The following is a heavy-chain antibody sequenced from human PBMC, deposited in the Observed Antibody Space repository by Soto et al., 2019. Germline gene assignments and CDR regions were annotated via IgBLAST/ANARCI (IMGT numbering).Heavy chain of an antibody. Sequence: QVPLVQSGAEVKKPGASVKVSCKASGYTFTSYAMHWVRQAPGQRLEWMGWINAGNGNTKYSQKFQGRVTITRDTSASTAYMELSSLRSEDTAVYYCARTEGYCSGGSCYSDCLDSWGQGTLVTVSS. V-gene: IGHV1-3*01. D-gene: IGHD2-15*01. CDR3: ARTEGYCSGGSCYSDCLDS. CDR1: GYTFTSYA. J-gene: IGHJ4*02. CDR2: INAGNGNT.